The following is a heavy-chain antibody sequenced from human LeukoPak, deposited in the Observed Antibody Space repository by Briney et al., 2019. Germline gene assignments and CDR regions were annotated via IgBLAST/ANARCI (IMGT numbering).Heavy chain of an antibody. J-gene: IGHJ3*02. V-gene: IGHV3-7*01. CDR2: IKQDGGEK. Sequence: GGSLRLSCAASGFTFSSYWMSWVRQVPGKGLEWVAIIKQDGGEKYYADSVKGRFTVSRDNAKNSLFLQMNSLRAEDTAVYYCAREGTLMIHVFDKWGQGTMVTVSS. CDR1: GFTFSSYW. D-gene: IGHD3-22*01. CDR3: AREGTLMIHVFDK.